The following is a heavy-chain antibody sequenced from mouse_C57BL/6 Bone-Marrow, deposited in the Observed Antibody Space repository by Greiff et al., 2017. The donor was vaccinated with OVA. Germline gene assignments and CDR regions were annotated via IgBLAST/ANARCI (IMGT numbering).Heavy chain of an antibody. Sequence: QVQLQQPGAELVKPGASVKLSCKASGYTFTSYWMHWVKQRPGQGLEWIGMIHPNSGSTNYNEKFKSKATLTVDNSSSTAYMQLSSLTSEDSAVYYCAKIYYGSRDYWGQGTTLTVSS. V-gene: IGHV1-64*01. CDR1: GYTFTSYW. J-gene: IGHJ2*01. D-gene: IGHD1-1*01. CDR2: IHPNSGST. CDR3: AKIYYGSRDY.